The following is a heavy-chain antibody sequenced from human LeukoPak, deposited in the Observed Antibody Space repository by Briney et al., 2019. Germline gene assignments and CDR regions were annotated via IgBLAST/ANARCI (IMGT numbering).Heavy chain of an antibody. CDR2: ITASGGST. CDR3: AKATTVTTPLGHGY. D-gene: IGHD4-17*01. CDR1: GFTFSSFA. J-gene: IGHJ4*02. Sequence: QPGGSLRLSCAASGFTFSSFAMSWVRQAPGEGLEWVSGITASGGSTYYADSVKGRFTISRDNSKNTLYLQMNSLRAEDTAVYYCAKATTVTTPLGHGYWGQGTLVTVSS. V-gene: IGHV3-23*01.